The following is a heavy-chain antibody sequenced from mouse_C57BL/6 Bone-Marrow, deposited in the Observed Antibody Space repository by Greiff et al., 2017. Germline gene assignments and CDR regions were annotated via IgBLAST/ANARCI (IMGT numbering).Heavy chain of an antibody. J-gene: IGHJ4*01. D-gene: IGHD1-1*01. Sequence: VQLQQSGPELVKPGASVKIPCKASGYTFTDYNMDWVKQSHGKSLEWIGDINPNNGGTIYNQKFKGKATLTVDKSSSTAYMELRSLTSEDTAVYYCARLVLRSYYYAMDYWGQGTSVTVSS. V-gene: IGHV1-18*01. CDR2: INPNNGGT. CDR1: GYTFTDYN. CDR3: ARLVLRSYYYAMDY.